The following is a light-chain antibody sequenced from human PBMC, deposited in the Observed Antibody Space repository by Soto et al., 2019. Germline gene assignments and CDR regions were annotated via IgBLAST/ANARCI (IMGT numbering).Light chain of an antibody. J-gene: IGKJ5*01. V-gene: IGKV1-9*01. CDR3: QQPSSYPIT. CDR2: ATS. Sequence: FSLSPSSLSGSVRNRLTIRCQASADITNDLNWYQQRPGKAPKLLIHATSTLQSGVPPRYSGSGSGTEFTLTISSLQPEDFATYYCQQPSSYPITFGQGTRLEIK. CDR1: ADITND.